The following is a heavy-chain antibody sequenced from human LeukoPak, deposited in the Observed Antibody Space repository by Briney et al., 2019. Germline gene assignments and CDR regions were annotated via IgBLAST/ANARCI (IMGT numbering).Heavy chain of an antibody. D-gene: IGHD7-27*01. J-gene: IGHJ3*02. CDR3: ARDANWGFDAFDI. CDR2: ISSSGGST. Sequence: GGSLRLSCVASGFTFSNYAMSWVRQAPGKGLEWVSVISSSGGSTYKADSVRGRFTISRDNSKNTLYLQMNSLRAEDTAVYYCARDANWGFDAFDIWGQGTMVTVSS. V-gene: IGHV3-23*01. CDR1: GFTFSNYA.